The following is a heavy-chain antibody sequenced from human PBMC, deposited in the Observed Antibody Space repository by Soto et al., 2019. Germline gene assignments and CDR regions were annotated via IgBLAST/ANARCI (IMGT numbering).Heavy chain of an antibody. CDR1: GYTFTNYG. CDR2: VSAYNGER. J-gene: IGHJ4*01. D-gene: IGHD6-6*01. CDR3: SRGTSIPASGDY. Sequence: ASVKVSCKASGYTFTNYGINWVRQAPGQGLEWLGWVSAYNGERRYAQRVQAKVIMTTDTSTTTAYMELRSLRSDDTAVYYCSRGTSIPASGDYWGQGTLVTVSS. V-gene: IGHV1-18*01.